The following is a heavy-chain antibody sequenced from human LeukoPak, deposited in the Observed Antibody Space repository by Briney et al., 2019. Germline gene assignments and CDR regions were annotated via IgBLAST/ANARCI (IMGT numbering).Heavy chain of an antibody. D-gene: IGHD3-9*01. V-gene: IGHV3-11*04. CDR3: ARDNSYYDILTGRARSYYMDV. CDR1: GFTFSDYY. J-gene: IGHJ6*03. Sequence: GGSLRLSCTASGFTFSDYYMNWIRQAPGKGLEWVSYTSNSGSTKSYADSVEGRFTISRDNAKNSLYLQMNSLRAEDTAVYYCARDNSYYDILTGRARSYYMDVWGKGTTVTVSS. CDR2: TSNSGSTK.